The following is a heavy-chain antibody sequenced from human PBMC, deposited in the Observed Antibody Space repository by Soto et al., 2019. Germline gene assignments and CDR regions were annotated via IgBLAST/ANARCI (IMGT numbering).Heavy chain of an antibody. D-gene: IGHD3-22*01. J-gene: IGHJ4*02. CDR2: ISAYNGNT. Sequence: QVQLVQSGAEVKKPGASVKVSCKASGYTFTSYGISWVRQAPGQGLEWMGWISAYNGNTNYAQKLQGRVTMTTDTSKSTAYMELRSLRSDDTAVYYCARDIESTMIVVVNAFDYWGQGTLVTVSS. CDR3: ARDIESTMIVVVNAFDY. V-gene: IGHV1-18*01. CDR1: GYTFTSYG.